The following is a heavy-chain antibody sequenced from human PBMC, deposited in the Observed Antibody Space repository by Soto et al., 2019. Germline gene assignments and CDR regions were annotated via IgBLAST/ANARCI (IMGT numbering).Heavy chain of an antibody. CDR2: IWYDGSNK. CDR3: ARGARGDFWSNMDV. Sequence: QVQLVESGGGVVQPGRCLRLSCAASGFTFSSYGMHWVRQAPGKGLEWVAVIWYDGSNKYYADSVKGRFTISRDNSKNTLNLQMNSLRAEDRAVYYCARGARGDFWSNMDVWGKGTTVTVSS. V-gene: IGHV3-33*01. CDR1: GFTFSSYG. D-gene: IGHD3-3*01. J-gene: IGHJ6*03.